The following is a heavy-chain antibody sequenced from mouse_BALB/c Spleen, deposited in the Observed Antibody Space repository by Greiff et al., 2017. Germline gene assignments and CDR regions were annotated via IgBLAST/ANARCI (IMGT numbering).Heavy chain of an antibody. CDR2: IWAGGST. CDR3: AKKEGPYYGLYYYAMDY. CDR1: GFSLTSYG. D-gene: IGHD2-10*01. J-gene: IGHJ4*01. Sequence: VMLVESGPGLVAPSQSLSITCTVSGFSLTSYGVHWVRQPPGKGLEWLGVIWAGGSTNYNSALMSRLSISKDNSKSQVFLKMNSLQADDTAIYYCAKKEGPYYGLYYYAMDYWGQGTSVTVSS. V-gene: IGHV2-9*02.